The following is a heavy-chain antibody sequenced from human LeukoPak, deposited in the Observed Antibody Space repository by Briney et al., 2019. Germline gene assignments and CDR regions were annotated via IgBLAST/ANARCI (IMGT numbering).Heavy chain of an antibody. CDR2: TYYRSKWYN. Sequence: SQTLSLTCAISGDTVSSNSAAWNWIRQSPSRGLEWLGRTYYRSKWYNDYAVSVKSRITINPDTSKNQFSLQLNSVTPEDTAVYYCARAVYSGYVLGYYYYGMDVWGQGTTVTVSS. D-gene: IGHD5-12*01. CDR1: GDTVSSNSAA. CDR3: ARAVYSGYVLGYYYYGMDV. J-gene: IGHJ6*02. V-gene: IGHV6-1*01.